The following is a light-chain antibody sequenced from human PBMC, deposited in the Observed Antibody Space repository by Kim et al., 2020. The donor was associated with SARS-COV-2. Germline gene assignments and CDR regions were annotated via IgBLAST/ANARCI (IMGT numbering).Light chain of an antibody. V-gene: IGLV2-11*01. J-gene: IGLJ3*02. CDR3: CSYAGSYTWV. CDR2: DVS. Sequence: GQSVTIACTGSSSDVGGYNFVSWYQQHPGKAPKLMIYDVSERPSGVPDRFSGSKSGTTASLTISGLQAEDEADYYCCSYAGSYTWVFGGGTQLTVL. CDR1: SSDVGGYNF.